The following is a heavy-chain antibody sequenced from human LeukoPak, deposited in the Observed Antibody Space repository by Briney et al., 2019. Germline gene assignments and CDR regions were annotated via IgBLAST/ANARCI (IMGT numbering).Heavy chain of an antibody. CDR3: ARRGGYSLFDY. CDR2: MKYDGSEI. CDR1: GFTFSSYW. D-gene: IGHD2-21*01. Sequence: GGSLRLSCAASGFTFSSYWMSWVRQAPGKGLEWVASMKYDGSEIYYVDSVKGRFTISRDNAMNSLFLQMNSLRAEDTAVYYCARRGGYSLFDYWGQGTLVTVSS. V-gene: IGHV3-7*01. J-gene: IGHJ4*02.